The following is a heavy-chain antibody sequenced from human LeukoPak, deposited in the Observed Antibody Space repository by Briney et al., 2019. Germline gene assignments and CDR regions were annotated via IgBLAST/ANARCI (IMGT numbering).Heavy chain of an antibody. V-gene: IGHV3-23*01. CDR3: AKSGYNRFDY. D-gene: IGHD5-24*01. CDR1: GFTFSSYG. J-gene: IGHJ4*02. Sequence: GGTLRLSCAASGFTFSSYGMSWVRQAPGKGLEWVSAISTTGGTTYYADSVKGRFTISRDNSKNTLYLQMNSLRAEDTAVYYCAKSGYNRFDYWGQGTLVTVSS. CDR2: ISTTGGTT.